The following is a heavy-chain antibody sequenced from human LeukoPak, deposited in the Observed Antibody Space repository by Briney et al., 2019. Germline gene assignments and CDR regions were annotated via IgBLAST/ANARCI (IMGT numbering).Heavy chain of an antibody. CDR2: IYTSGST. D-gene: IGHD3-3*01. V-gene: IGHV4-4*07. CDR3: ARTNDFWSGLTGDAFDI. CDR1: GGSISSYY. J-gene: IGHJ3*02. Sequence: PSETLSLTCTVSGGSISSYYWSWIRQPAGKGLEWIGRIYTSGSTNYNPSLKSRVTMSVDTSKNQFSLKLSSVTAADTAVYYCARTNDFWSGLTGDAFDIWGQGTMVTVSS.